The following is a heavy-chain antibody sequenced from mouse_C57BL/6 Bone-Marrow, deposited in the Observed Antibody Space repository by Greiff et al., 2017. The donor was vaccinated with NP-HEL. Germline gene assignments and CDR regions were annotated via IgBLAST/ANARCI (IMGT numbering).Heavy chain of an antibody. CDR3: ARRRALGYYGNYDAY. D-gene: IGHD2-1*01. V-gene: IGHV1-9*01. CDR2: ILPGSGST. J-gene: IGHJ2*01. Sequence: QVQLQQSGAELMKPGASVKLSCKATGYTFTGYWIEWVKQRPGHGLEWIGEILPGSGSTNYNEKFKGKATFNADTSSNTAYMQLSSLTTEDSAIYYCARRRALGYYGNYDAYWGQGTTLTVSS. CDR1: GYTFTGYW.